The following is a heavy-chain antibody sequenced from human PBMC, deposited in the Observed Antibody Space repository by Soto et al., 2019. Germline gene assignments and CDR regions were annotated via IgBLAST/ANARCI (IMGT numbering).Heavy chain of an antibody. V-gene: IGHV4-59*08. Sequence: SETLSLTCTVSGGSISSYYWSWIRQPPGKGLEWIGYIYYSGSTNYNPSLKSRVTISVDTSKNQFSLKLSSVTAADTAVYYCASLYGSGSYRYYYYMDVWGKGTTVTVSS. J-gene: IGHJ6*03. CDR1: GGSISSYY. D-gene: IGHD3-10*01. CDR3: ASLYGSGSYRYYYYMDV. CDR2: IYYSGST.